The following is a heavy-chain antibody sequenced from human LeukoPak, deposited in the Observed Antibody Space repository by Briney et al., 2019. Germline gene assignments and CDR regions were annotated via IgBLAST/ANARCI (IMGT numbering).Heavy chain of an antibody. D-gene: IGHD3-22*01. J-gene: IGHJ6*03. CDR1: GGSISSYY. Sequence: SATLSLTCTVSGGSISSYYWSWIRQPAGKGLEWIGRIYTSGSTNYNPSLKSRVTMSVDTSKNQFSLKLSSVTAADTAVYYCARDYYDSSGYSKYYYYYYYMDVWGKGTTVTVSS. CDR2: IYTSGST. CDR3: ARDYYDSSGYSKYYYYYYYMDV. V-gene: IGHV4-4*07.